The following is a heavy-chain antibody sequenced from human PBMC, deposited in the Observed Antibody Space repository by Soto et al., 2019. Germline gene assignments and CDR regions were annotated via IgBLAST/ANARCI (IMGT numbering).Heavy chain of an antibody. V-gene: IGHV3-30*03. CDR2: ISYDGSNK. CDR1: GFTFSSYG. J-gene: IGHJ3*02. CDR3: ARVRGSFAHDAFDI. Sequence: GGSLRLSCAASGFTFSSYGMHWVRQAPGKGLEWVAVISYDGSNKYYADSVKGRFTISRDNSKNTLYLQMNSLRAEDTAVYYCARVRGSFAHDAFDIWGQGTMVTVSS. D-gene: IGHD1-26*01.